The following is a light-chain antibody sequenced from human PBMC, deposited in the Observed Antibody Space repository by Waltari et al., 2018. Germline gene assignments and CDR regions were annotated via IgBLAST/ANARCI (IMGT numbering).Light chain of an antibody. J-gene: IGKJ3*01. CDR2: WAS. Sequence: DIVMTQSPDSLAVSLGERATINCKSSQSVLYSSKNKNYLAWYQQKPGQPPKLPIYWASTRESGVPDRFSGSGSGTDFTLTISSLQAEDVAVYYCQQYYTTPLTFGPGTKVDIK. CDR1: QSVLYSSKNKNY. CDR3: QQYYTTPLT. V-gene: IGKV4-1*01.